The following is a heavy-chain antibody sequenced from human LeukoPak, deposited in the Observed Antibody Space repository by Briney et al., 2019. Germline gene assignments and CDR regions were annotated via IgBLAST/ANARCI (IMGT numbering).Heavy chain of an antibody. Sequence: GGSLRLSCTASGFTFSTYSMNWVRQAPGKGPEWVAVIPYNGSNKYYADSVKGRFTISRDNSKNTLYLQMNSLRAEDTAVYYCAKDSRWGSRVYYYYGMDVWAKGPRSPSP. CDR2: IPYNGSNK. J-gene: IGHJ6*02. V-gene: IGHV3-30*18. CDR3: AKDSRWGSRVYYYYGMDV. CDR1: GFTFSTYS. D-gene: IGHD6-13*01.